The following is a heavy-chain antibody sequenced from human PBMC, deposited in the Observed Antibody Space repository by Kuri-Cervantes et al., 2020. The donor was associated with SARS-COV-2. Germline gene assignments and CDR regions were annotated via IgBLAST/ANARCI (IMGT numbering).Heavy chain of an antibody. J-gene: IGHJ6*03. CDR2: IKSKTDGGTT. V-gene: IGHV3-15*01. D-gene: IGHD3-10*01. CDR1: GSTFSNAW. Sequence: GESLKISCAASGSTFSNAWMSWVRQAPGKGLEWVGRIKSKTDGGTTDYAAPVKGRFTISRDDSKNTLYLQMNSLKTEDTAVYYCTTANLLTLYYYYYYMDVWGKGTTVTVSS. CDR3: TTANLLTLYYYYYYMDV.